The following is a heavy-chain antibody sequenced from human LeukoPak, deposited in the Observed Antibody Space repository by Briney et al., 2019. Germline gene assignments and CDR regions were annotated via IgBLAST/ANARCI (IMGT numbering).Heavy chain of an antibody. CDR1: GGSISSHS. V-gene: IGHV4-59*11. CDR2: IYDSGST. D-gene: IGHD1-14*01. Sequence: PSETLSLTCTVSGGSISSHSWNWIRQPPGKGLEWIAYIYDSGSTNYNPALKSRVTISVDTSKNQFSLKLSSVTAADTAVYYCAREGGTGAFDIWGQGTVVTVSP. J-gene: IGHJ3*02. CDR3: AREGGTGAFDI.